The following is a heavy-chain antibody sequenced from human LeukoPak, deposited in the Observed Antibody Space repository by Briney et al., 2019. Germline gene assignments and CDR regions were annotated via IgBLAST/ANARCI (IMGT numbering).Heavy chain of an antibody. Sequence: SETLSLTCTVSGYSISSGYYWGWIRQPPGKGLEWIGSIYYSGSTNYNPSLKSRVTISVDTSKNQFSLKLSSVTAADTAVYYCARDSLAVGWFDPWGQGTLVTVSS. CDR3: ARDSLAVGWFDP. D-gene: IGHD1-26*01. CDR1: GYSISSGYY. J-gene: IGHJ5*02. V-gene: IGHV4-38-2*02. CDR2: IYYSGST.